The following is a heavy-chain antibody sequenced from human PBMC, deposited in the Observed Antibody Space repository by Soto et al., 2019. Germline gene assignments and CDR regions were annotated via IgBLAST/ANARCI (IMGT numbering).Heavy chain of an antibody. Sequence: SETLSLTCTVSGGSISSGDYYWSWIRQPPRKGLEWIGYIYYSGSTYYNPSLKSRVTISVDTSKNQFSLKLSSVTAADTAVYYCARTYYYDSSGYSYYFDYWGQGXLVTVYS. CDR2: IYYSGST. V-gene: IGHV4-30-4*01. J-gene: IGHJ4*02. CDR1: GGSISSGDYY. D-gene: IGHD3-22*01. CDR3: ARTYYYDSSGYSYYFDY.